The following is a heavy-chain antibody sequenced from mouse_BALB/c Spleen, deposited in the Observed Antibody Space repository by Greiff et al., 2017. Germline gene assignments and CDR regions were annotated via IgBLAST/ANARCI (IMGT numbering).Heavy chain of an antibody. J-gene: IGHJ4*01. CDR3: ASTDRSDYYAMDY. CDR2: ISSGGST. D-gene: IGHD1-1*01. CDR1: GFTFSSYA. Sequence: EVHLVESGGGLVKPGGSLKLSCAASGFTFSSYAMSWVRQTPEKRLEWVASISSGGSTYYPDSVKGRFTISRDNTRNILYLQMSSLRSEDTAMYYCASTDRSDYYAMDYWGQGTSVTVSS. V-gene: IGHV5-6-5*01.